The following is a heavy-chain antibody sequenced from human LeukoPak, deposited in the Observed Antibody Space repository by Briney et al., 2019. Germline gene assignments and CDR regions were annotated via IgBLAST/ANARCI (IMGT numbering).Heavy chain of an antibody. J-gene: IGHJ1*01. Sequence: ASVKVSCKASGYTFTDFGFIWVRQAPGQGLEWMGWVSTYNGDTDYAKKFQDRVTMTTESSTQTTFMELRNLRSDDTAVYYCARAESMALYFLYWGQGTLVSVSA. CDR3: ARAESMALYFLY. V-gene: IGHV1-18*01. D-gene: IGHD1-14*01. CDR2: VSTYNGDT. CDR1: GYTFTDFG.